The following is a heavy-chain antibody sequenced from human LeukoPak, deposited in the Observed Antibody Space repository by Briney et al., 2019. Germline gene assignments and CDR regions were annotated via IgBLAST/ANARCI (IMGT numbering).Heavy chain of an antibody. CDR3: AKDTFGDVNYMDV. V-gene: IGHV3-9*01. CDR1: GFTFDDYA. CDR2: ISWNSQSI. J-gene: IGHJ6*03. Sequence: GGSLRLSCVASGFTFDDYAMHWVRQAPGKGLEWVGSISWNSQSIGYADSVKGRFTISRDNVKNSLYLQMNSLRAEDTALYFCAKDTFGDVNYMDVWGKGTTVTISS. D-gene: IGHD3-10*01.